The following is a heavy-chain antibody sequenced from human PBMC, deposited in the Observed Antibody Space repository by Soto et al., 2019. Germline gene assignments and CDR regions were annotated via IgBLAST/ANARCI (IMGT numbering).Heavy chain of an antibody. CDR1: GFTFSSYA. D-gene: IGHD3-22*01. V-gene: IGHV3-30-3*01. J-gene: IGHJ4*02. Sequence: PGGSLRLSCAASGFTFSSYAMHWVRQAPGKGLEWVAVISYDGSNKYYADSVKGRFTISRDNSKNTLYLQMNSLRAEDTAVYYCARASKYYYDSSGYPLYFDYWGQGTLVTVSS. CDR2: ISYDGSNK. CDR3: ARASKYYYDSSGYPLYFDY.